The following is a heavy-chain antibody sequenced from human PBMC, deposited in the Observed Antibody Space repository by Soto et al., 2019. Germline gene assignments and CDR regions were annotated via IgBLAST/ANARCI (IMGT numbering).Heavy chain of an antibody. CDR3: ERTQRAVTGLAWLDF. V-gene: IGHV1-2*02. CDR2: INPVNGGT. CDR1: GYTFTGSY. J-gene: IGHJ4*02. Sequence: ASVKVSCKASGYTFTGSYMHWVRQAPGHGLEWMGWINPVNGGTNYAQKFQGRVTMTRDTSISTAHMELTRVISDDTAVYYCERTQRAVTGLAWLDFWGQGTLVTVYS. D-gene: IGHD6-19*01.